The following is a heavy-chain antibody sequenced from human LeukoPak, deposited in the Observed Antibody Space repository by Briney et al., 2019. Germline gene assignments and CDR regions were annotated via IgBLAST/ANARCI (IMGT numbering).Heavy chain of an antibody. D-gene: IGHD4-17*01. J-gene: IGHJ4*02. CDR3: GRDLYGDYAVDY. CDR1: GFTFSSYS. CDR2: IGSSSTYI. Sequence: SGGSLRLSCAASGFTFSSYSMNWVRQAPGKGLEWVSSIGSSSTYIYYADSVKGRFTISGDNAKNSLYLQMNSLRAEDTAVYYCGRDLYGDYAVDYWGQGTLVTVSS. V-gene: IGHV3-21*01.